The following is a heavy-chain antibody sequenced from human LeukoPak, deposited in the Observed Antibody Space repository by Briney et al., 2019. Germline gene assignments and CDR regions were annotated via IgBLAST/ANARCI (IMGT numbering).Heavy chain of an antibody. J-gene: IGHJ4*02. CDR2: MNPNSGNT. CDR1: GYTFTSYD. V-gene: IGHV1-8*01. Sequence: GASVKVSCKASGYTFTSYDINWVRQATGQGLEWMGWMNPNSGNTGYAQKFQGRVTMTRNTSISTAYMELSSLRSEDTAVYYCARGAILTIFGVVISYYFDYWGQGTLVTVSS. CDR3: ARGAILTIFGVVISYYFDY. D-gene: IGHD3-3*01.